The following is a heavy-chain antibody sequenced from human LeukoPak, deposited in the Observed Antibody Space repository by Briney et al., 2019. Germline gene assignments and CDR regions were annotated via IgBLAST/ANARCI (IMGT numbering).Heavy chain of an antibody. D-gene: IGHD2-2*02. J-gene: IGHJ6*03. CDR3: ARDEVVVPAARPYYYYYMDV. CDR2: IYTSGST. CDR1: GGSISSYY. V-gene: IGHV4-4*07. Sequence: SETLSLTCTVSGGSISSYYWSWIRQPAGKGLEWIGRIYTSGSTNYNPSLKSRVTISVDKSKNQFSLKLSSVTAADTAVYYCARDEVVVPAARPYYYYYMDVWDKGTTVTVSS.